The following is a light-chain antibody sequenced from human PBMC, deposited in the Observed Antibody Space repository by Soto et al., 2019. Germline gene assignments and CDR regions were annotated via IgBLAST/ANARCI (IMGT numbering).Light chain of an antibody. CDR2: DAS. CDR1: QTVSSNY. V-gene: IGKV3-20*01. CDR3: QQFGRSTIT. Sequence: EIILTQSPDTLSLSPGESATLSCRASQTVSSNYLAWCQQRPGQAPRLFFYDASTRESGIPERFSCSGSWREFTLTISRLEPADSAVDDCQQFGRSTITFGQGTRLEIK. J-gene: IGKJ5*01.